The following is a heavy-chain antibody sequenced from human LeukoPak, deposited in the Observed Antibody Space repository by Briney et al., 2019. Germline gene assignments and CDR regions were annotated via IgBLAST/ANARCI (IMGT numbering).Heavy chain of an antibody. CDR3: AREQWLAPDY. J-gene: IGHJ4*02. CDR1: GFTFSSYW. Sequence: GGSLRLPCAASGFTFSSYWMHWVRQAPGKGLEWVSSISSSSSYIYYADSVKGRFTISRDNAKNSLYLQMNSLRAEDTAVYYCAREQWLAPDYWGQGTLVTVSS. CDR2: ISSSSSYI. D-gene: IGHD6-19*01. V-gene: IGHV3-21*01.